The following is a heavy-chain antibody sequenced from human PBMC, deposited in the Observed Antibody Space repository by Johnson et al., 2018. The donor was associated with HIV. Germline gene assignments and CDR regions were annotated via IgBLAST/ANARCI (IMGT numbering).Heavy chain of an antibody. CDR3: PVDTEAFDI. CDR2: IWYDGSNK. D-gene: IGHD1-14*01. Sequence: QVQLVESGGGVVQPGRSLRLSCAASGFNFSSYGMHWVRQAPGKGLEWVAVIWYDGSNKYYADSVKGRFTISRDNSKNTLYLQMNSLRAEDTAVYYCPVDTEAFDIWGQGTMVTVSS. V-gene: IGHV3-30*19. J-gene: IGHJ3*02. CDR1: GFNFSSYG.